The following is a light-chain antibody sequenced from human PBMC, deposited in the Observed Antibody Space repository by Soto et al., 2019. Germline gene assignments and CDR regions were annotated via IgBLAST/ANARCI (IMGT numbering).Light chain of an antibody. V-gene: IGKV3-20*01. CDR3: QQYGSACTWT. CDR2: GAS. CDR1: QSVSID. Sequence: EIVITQSPATLSVSPEERATLSCRASQSVSIDLAWYQQTPGQAPRLLIYGASTRATGIPVRFSGSASGTDFTLTISRLEPEDFAVYYCQQYGSACTWTFGQGTKVDI. J-gene: IGKJ1*01.